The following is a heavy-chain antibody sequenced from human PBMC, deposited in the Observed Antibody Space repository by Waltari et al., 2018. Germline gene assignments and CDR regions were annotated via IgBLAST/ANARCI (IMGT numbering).Heavy chain of an antibody. Sequence: EVQLVESGGGLVQPGGSLRLSCAASGFTFGIEWMDWVRQAPGKGLEWVANIKPDGSEKYSVDSVKGRFTISRDNAKNSVYLQMNSLRVEDTAVYYCSRRLDAWGQGTTVTVSS. V-gene: IGHV3-7*03. CDR3: SRRLDA. CDR2: IKPDGSEK. CDR1: GFTFGIEW. J-gene: IGHJ6*02.